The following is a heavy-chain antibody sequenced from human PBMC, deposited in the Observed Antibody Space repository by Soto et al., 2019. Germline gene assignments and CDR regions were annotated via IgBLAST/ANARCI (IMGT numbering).Heavy chain of an antibody. CDR2: INPNSGGT. J-gene: IGHJ6*02. V-gene: IGHV1-2*04. CDR1: GYTFTGYY. CDR3: ATGGWFDYYYGMDV. D-gene: IGHD3-10*01. Sequence: QVQLVQSGAEVKKPGASVKVSCKASGYTFTGYYMHWVRQAPGQGLEWMGWINPNSGGTNYAQKCQGWVTMTRDTSISTAYMELSRLRSDDTAVYYCATGGWFDYYYGMDVWGQGTTVTVSS.